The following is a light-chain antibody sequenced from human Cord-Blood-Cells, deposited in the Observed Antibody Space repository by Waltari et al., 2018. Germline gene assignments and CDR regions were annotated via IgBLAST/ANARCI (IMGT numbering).Light chain of an antibody. Sequence: IVMTQSPATLSVSTGARATLSCRASQSVSSNLAWYQQKPGQAPRLLIYGASTRATGIPARFSGSGSGTEFTLTISSLQSEDFAVYYCQQYNNWPPFTFGPGTKVDIK. CDR2: GAS. J-gene: IGKJ3*01. V-gene: IGKV3-15*01. CDR1: QSVSSN. CDR3: QQYNNWPPFT.